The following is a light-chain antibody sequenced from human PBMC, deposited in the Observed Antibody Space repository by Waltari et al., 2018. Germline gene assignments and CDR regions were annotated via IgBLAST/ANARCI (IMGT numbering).Light chain of an antibody. CDR2: DAS. CDR1: QDISNY. CDR3: HQYYTTPFT. Sequence: DIQMTQSPSSLSASVGDRVTITCQASQDISNYLNWYQQKPGKAPKLLIYDASNLETGVPSRFSGSGSGTDFTFTISSLQPEDVAIYYCHQYYTTPFTFGPGTTVDIK. J-gene: IGKJ3*01. V-gene: IGKV1-33*01.